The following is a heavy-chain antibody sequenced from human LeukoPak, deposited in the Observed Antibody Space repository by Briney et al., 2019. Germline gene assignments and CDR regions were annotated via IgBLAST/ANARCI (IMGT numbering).Heavy chain of an antibody. CDR3: ARGVVIKPMYYFDY. J-gene: IGHJ4*02. V-gene: IGHV4-4*07. Sequence: SETLSLTCTVSGGSISSYYWSWIRQPAGKGLEWIGRIYTSGSTNYNPSLKSRVTMSVDTSKNQFSLKLSSVTAADTAVYYCARGVVIKPMYYFDYWGQATLVTVSS. CDR2: IYTSGST. CDR1: GGSISSYY. D-gene: IGHD3-3*01.